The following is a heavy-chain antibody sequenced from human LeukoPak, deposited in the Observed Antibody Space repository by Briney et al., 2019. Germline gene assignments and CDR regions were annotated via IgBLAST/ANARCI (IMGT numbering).Heavy chain of an antibody. V-gene: IGHV3-21*01. CDR1: GFTFSSYS. CDR3: ARGGRAQWLVPPTFDY. D-gene: IGHD6-19*01. J-gene: IGHJ4*02. CDR2: ISSSSSYI. Sequence: KTGGSLRLSCAASGFTFSSYSMNWVRQAPGKGLEWVSSISSSSSYIYYADSVKGRFTIPRDNAKNSLYLQMNSLRAEDTAVYYCARGGRAQWLVPPTFDYWGQGTLVTVSS.